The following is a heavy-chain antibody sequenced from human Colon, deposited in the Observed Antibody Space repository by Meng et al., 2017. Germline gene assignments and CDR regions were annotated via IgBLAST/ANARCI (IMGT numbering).Heavy chain of an antibody. CDR3: ERGFQYLPRSTLYY. J-gene: IGHJ4*02. CDR1: GYTFNCHY. Sequence: ASVKVSCKASGYTFNCHYVHWVRQAPGQGLEWMGWINPDSGGTSYAQNFQGRVTMTRDTSTSTAYTDLTRLRSDDTAVYFCERGFQYLPRSTLYYWGQGTVVTVSS. CDR2: INPDSGGT. V-gene: IGHV1-2*02. D-gene: IGHD2-21*01.